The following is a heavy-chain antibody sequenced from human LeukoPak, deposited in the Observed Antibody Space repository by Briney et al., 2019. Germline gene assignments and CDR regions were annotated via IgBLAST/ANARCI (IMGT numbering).Heavy chain of an antibody. D-gene: IGHD6-19*01. J-gene: IGHJ2*01. CDR2: LDPEDGET. CDR1: GYTLTELS. V-gene: IGHV1-24*01. Sequence: GASVKVSCKVSGYTLTELSMHRVPQAPGKGLEWMGGLDPEDGETIYAQKFQGRVTMTEDTSTDTAYMELSSLRSEDTAVYYCASFVLIGVAAPWHWYFALWARGTLVSVFS. CDR3: ASFVLIGVAAPWHWYFAL.